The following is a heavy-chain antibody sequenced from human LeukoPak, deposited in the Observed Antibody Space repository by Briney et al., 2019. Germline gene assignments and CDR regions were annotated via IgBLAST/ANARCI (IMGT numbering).Heavy chain of an antibody. D-gene: IGHD3-3*02. CDR1: GFIFGRYT. CDR3: ARDFFHSDISRPFDY. Sequence: GGSLRLSCAASGFIFGRYTINWVRQAPGKGLEWVSSIWSDSAEIHYADSVKGRFTISRDNAKDSLYLQMNSLRAEDSAVYYCARDFFHSDISRPFDYWGQGTLVTVSS. CDR2: IWSDSAEI. V-gene: IGHV3-21*01. J-gene: IGHJ4*02.